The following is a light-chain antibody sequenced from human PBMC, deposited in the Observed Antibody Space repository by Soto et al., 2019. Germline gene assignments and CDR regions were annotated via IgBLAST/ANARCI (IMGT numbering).Light chain of an antibody. CDR1: QSLLHSDGYNY. Sequence: DIVMTQSPLSLPVTPGEPASISCRSSQSLLHSDGYNYLDWYLQKPGQSPQLLIYLGSNRASGVADKFSDSGSGTDFTLKISRVEAEDVGVYYCMQALQTPPFTFGPGTKVDIK. CDR3: MQALQTPPFT. CDR2: LGS. J-gene: IGKJ3*01. V-gene: IGKV2-28*01.